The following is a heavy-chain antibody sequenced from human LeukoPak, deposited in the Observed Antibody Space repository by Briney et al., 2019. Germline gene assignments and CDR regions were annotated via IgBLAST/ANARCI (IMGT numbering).Heavy chain of an antibody. CDR3: AKPPHDYGNYGGGY. CDR2: ISYDGSYK. J-gene: IGHJ4*02. V-gene: IGHV3-30*18. CDR1: GFTLSTYG. D-gene: IGHD4-11*01. Sequence: GGSLRLSCAASGFTLSTYGMHWVRQAPGKGLEWVAVISYDGSYKYYVDSVKGRFTISRDNSKNTLFLQMNSLRAEDTAVYYCAKPPHDYGNYGGGYWGQGTLVTVSS.